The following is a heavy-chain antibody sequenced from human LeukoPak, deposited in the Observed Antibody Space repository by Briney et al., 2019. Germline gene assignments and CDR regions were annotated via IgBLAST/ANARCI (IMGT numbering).Heavy chain of an antibody. V-gene: IGHV4-59*01. CDR3: ARDGISDRYFDY. Sequence: SETLSLTCTVSGGSISSYYWSWIRQPPGKGLEWIGYIYYSGSTNYIPSLKSRVTISVDTSKNQFSLKLSSVTAADTAVYYCARDGISDRYFDYWGQGTLVTVSS. CDR2: IYYSGST. J-gene: IGHJ4*02. CDR1: GGSISSYY. D-gene: IGHD1-1*01.